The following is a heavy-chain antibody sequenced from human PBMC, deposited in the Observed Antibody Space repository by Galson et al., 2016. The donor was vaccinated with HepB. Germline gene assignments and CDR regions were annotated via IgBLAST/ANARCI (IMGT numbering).Heavy chain of an antibody. Sequence: SVKVSCKASGYTFTSYYMHWVRQAPGQGLEWMGIINPSGGGTTYAQKFQGRVTMTRDTSTSTVYMELSSLRSEDTAIYYCARDLFGDNSPDSPDEYFQHWGQGTLVTVSS. CDR3: ARDLFGDNSPDSPDEYFQH. V-gene: IGHV1-46*01. CDR1: GYTFTSYY. CDR2: INPSGGGT. J-gene: IGHJ1*01. D-gene: IGHD4-23*01.